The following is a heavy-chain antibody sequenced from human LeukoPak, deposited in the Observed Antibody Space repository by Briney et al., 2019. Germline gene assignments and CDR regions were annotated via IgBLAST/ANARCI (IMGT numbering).Heavy chain of an antibody. CDR1: GFTFSSYA. Sequence: GGSPRLSCAASGFTFSSYAMSWVRQAPGKGLEWVSAISGSGGSTYYADSVKGRFTISRDNSKNTLYLRMNSLRAEDTAVYYCAKGIPQYRRYFGYWGQGTLVTVSS. CDR3: AKGIPQYRRYFGY. D-gene: IGHD6-6*01. J-gene: IGHJ4*02. CDR2: ISGSGGST. V-gene: IGHV3-23*01.